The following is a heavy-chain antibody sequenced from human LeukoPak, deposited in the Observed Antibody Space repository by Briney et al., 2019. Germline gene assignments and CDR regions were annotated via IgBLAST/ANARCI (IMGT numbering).Heavy chain of an antibody. Sequence: GGSLRLSCAASGFTFSNFGMHWVRQAPGKGLEWVAVMWYDGSNKYYADSVKGRFTISRDNSKNTLYLQMNSLRAEDTAVYYCARGGFTYYDFWSGYYTADYWGQGTLVTVSS. CDR2: MWYDGSNK. V-gene: IGHV3-33*01. CDR1: GFTFSNFG. J-gene: IGHJ4*02. D-gene: IGHD3-3*01. CDR3: ARGGFTYYDFWSGYYTADY.